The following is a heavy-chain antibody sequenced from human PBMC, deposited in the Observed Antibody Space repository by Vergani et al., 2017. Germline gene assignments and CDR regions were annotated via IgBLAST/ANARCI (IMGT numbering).Heavy chain of an antibody. CDR2: IYSGGST. CDR1: GFTVSSNY. V-gene: IGHV3-66*01. CDR3: AARRLYSSGWYLEVTLTD. J-gene: IGHJ4*02. Sequence: EVQLVESGGGLVQPGGSLRLSCAASGFTVSSNYMSWVRQAPGKGLEWVSVIYSGGSTYYADSVKGRFTISRDNSKNTLYLQMNSLRAEDTAVYYCAARRLYSSGWYLEVTLTDWGQGTLVTVSS. D-gene: IGHD6-19*01.